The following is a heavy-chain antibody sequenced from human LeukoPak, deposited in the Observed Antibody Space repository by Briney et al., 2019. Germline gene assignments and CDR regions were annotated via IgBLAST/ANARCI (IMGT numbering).Heavy chain of an antibody. CDR3: ARVRGYANFDY. CDR2: IYHSGST. D-gene: IGHD2-15*01. CDR1: GGSISSGGYS. J-gene: IGHJ4*02. Sequence: SETLSLTCAVSGGSISSGGYSWSWIRQPPGKGLEWIGYIYHSGSTYYNPSLKSRVTISVDRSKNQFSLKLSSVTAADTAVYYCARVRGYANFDYWGQGTLVTVSS. V-gene: IGHV4-30-2*01.